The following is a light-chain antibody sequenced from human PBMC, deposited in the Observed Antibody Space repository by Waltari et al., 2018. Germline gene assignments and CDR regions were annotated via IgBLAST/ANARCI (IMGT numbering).Light chain of an antibody. CDR1: SNNLGRNS. Sequence: SVLTQPPSASGTHGQRVTLACSGTSNNLGRNSVNWYQQFPGTAPKLLIYNNSQRPSGVPDRFSGSKSGTSASLDISGLQSEDEADYYCAAWDDSLNGVFGGGTKLTVL. V-gene: IGLV1-44*01. CDR3: AAWDDSLNGV. CDR2: NNS. J-gene: IGLJ3*02.